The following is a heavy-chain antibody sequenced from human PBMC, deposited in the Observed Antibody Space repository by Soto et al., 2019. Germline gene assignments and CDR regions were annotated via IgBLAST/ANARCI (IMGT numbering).Heavy chain of an antibody. D-gene: IGHD3-22*01. J-gene: IGHJ4*02. CDR2: IYPGDSDT. CDR1: GYSFTSYW. V-gene: IGHV5-51*01. CDR3: ARTGYYDSSGYYLDY. Sequence: GESLKISCKGSGYSFTSYWIGWVRQMPGKGLEWMGIIYPGDSDTRYSPSFQGQVTISVDKSISTAYLQWSSLKASDTAMYYCARTGYYDSSGYYLDYWGQGTLVTVSS.